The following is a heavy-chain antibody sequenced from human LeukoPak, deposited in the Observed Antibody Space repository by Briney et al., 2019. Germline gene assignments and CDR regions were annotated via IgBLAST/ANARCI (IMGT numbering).Heavy chain of an antibody. CDR1: GFTVSSNY. J-gene: IGHJ6*02. D-gene: IGHD4/OR15-4a*01. Sequence: GGSLRLSCAASGFTVSSNYMNWVRQAPGKGLEWVSVIYSGGSTFYADSVKGRFTISRDNSKNTLYLQMNSLRVEDTAVYYCAKAGVGDYNYYYSGMDVWGQGTTVTVSS. CDR2: IYSGGST. V-gene: IGHV3-53*01. CDR3: AKAGVGDYNYYYSGMDV.